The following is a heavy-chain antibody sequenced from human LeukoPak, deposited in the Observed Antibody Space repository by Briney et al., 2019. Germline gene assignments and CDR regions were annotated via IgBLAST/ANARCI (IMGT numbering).Heavy chain of an antibody. J-gene: IGHJ4*02. D-gene: IGHD6-19*01. V-gene: IGHV3-53*01. CDR2: IYSGGST. CDR3: ARDHISSGWYVGFDY. CDR1: GPTVSNTY. Sequence: GGSLRLSCAASGPTVSNTYVRRVRQAPGKWLEWVSVIYSGGSTYYGDSVKGRFTMSKDNSKNTLYLQMNSLRVEDTAVHYCARDHISSGWYVGFDYWGQGTLVTVSS.